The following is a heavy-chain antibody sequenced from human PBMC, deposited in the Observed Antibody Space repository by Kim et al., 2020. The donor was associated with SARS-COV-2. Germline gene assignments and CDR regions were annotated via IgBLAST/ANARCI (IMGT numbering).Heavy chain of an antibody. CDR3: TTVPSIAARRSSNFDY. J-gene: IGHJ4*02. D-gene: IGHD6-6*01. Sequence: PVKGRFTISRDDSKNTLYLQMNSLKTEDTAVYYCTTVPSIAARRSSNFDYWGQGTLVTVSS. V-gene: IGHV3-15*01.